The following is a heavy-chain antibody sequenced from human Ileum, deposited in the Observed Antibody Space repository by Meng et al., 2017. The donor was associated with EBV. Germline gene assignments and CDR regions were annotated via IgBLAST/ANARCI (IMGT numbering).Heavy chain of an antibody. Sequence: QVPLQASGPGLVKPSETLSLTCSVSNGSVSSYGYYWTWIRQPPGKGLEWIGYMSYTGSTNYKSTLKSRVTISVDKSKNQFSLKLSSVTAADTAVYYCARERGGGDRGIQWGQGTLVTVSS. D-gene: IGHD2-21*02. CDR1: NGSVSSYGYY. CDR3: ARERGGGDRGIQ. CDR2: MSYTGST. J-gene: IGHJ4*02. V-gene: IGHV4-61*08.